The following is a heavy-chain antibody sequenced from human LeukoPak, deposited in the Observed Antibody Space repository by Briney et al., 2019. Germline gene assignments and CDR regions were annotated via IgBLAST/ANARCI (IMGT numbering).Heavy chain of an antibody. Sequence: PGGSLRLSCAASGFSVSSNYMSWVRQAPGKGLEWVSSISSSSSYIYYADSVKGRFTTSRDNAKNSLYLQMNSLRAEDTAVYYCAREKQWLAHAFDIWGQGTMVTVSS. CDR1: GFSVSSNY. CDR2: ISSSSSYI. J-gene: IGHJ3*02. V-gene: IGHV3-21*01. CDR3: AREKQWLAHAFDI. D-gene: IGHD6-19*01.